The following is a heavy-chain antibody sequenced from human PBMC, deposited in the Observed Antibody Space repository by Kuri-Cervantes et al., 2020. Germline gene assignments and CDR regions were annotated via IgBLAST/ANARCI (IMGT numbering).Heavy chain of an antibody. CDR1: GYTFTSYY. D-gene: IGHD5-18*01. CDR2: INPSGGST. J-gene: IGHJ5*02. CDR3: ARTWIQLWLGWFDP. V-gene: IGHV1-46*01. Sequence: ASVKVSCKASGYTFTSYYMHWVRQAPGQGLEWMGIINPSGGSTSYAQKFRGRVTMTRDTSTSTVYMELSSPRSEDMAVYYCARTWIQLWLGWFDPWGQGTLVTVSS.